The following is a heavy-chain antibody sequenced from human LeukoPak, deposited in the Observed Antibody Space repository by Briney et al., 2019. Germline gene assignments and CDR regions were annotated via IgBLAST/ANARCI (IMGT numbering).Heavy chain of an antibody. CDR3: ARSTMVRGVNWFDP. CDR1: GYTFTSYG. V-gene: IGHV1-18*04. D-gene: IGHD3-10*01. CDR2: ISAYNGNT. J-gene: IGHJ5*02. Sequence: ASVKVSCKASGYTFTSYGISWVRQAPGQGLEWTGWISAYNGNTNYAQKLQGRVTMTTDTSTSTAYMELRSLRSDDTAVYYCARSTMVRGVNWFDPWGQGTLVTVSS.